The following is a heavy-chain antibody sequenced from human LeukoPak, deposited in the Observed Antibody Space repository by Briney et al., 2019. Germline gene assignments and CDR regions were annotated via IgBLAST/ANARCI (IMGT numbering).Heavy chain of an antibody. CDR3: ARGLPGGQLSRYDY. Sequence: PSETLSLPCSVSGYSISSGYYWGWIRQPPGKGLEWMGIIYQSGKTYCNPSLESRVTISVDTSKNQFSLKMNSMTAADTAMYYCARGLPGGQLSRYDYWGQGTLVTVSS. CDR1: GYSISSGYY. D-gene: IGHD6-13*01. CDR2: IYQSGKT. J-gene: IGHJ4*02. V-gene: IGHV4-38-2*02.